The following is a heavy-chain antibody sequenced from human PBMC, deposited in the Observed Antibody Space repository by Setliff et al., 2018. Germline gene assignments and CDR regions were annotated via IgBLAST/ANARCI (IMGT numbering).Heavy chain of an antibody. CDR3: AKHGAYNDFLTGYNFYYDMDV. CDR2: ISSTITST. V-gene: IGHV3-23*01. J-gene: IGHJ6*02. D-gene: IGHD3-9*01. CDR1: GFTFSSYS. Sequence: PGGSLRLSCAASGFTFSSYSMNWVRQAPGKGLEWVSSISSTITSTYYADSVKGRFTISRDNSKNTLYLQMNSLRAEDTAVYYCAKHGAYNDFLTGYNFYYDMDVWGQGTTVTVSS.